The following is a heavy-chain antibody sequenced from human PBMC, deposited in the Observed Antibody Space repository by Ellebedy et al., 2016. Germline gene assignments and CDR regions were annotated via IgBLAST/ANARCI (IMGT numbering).Heavy chain of an antibody. V-gene: IGHV4-61*01. CDR2: IYYSGST. Sequence: SETLSLTXTVSGGSVSSGSYYWSWIRQPPGKGLEWIGYIYYSGSTNYNPSLKSRVTISVDTSKNQFSLKLSSVTAADTAVYYCARAFRSVEMATIGSYYYGMDVWGQGTTVTVSS. D-gene: IGHD5-24*01. CDR3: ARAFRSVEMATIGSYYYGMDV. CDR1: GGSVSSGSYY. J-gene: IGHJ6*02.